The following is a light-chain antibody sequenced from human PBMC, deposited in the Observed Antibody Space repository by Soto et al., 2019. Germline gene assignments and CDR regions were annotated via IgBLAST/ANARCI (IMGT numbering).Light chain of an antibody. J-gene: IGKJ2*01. V-gene: IGKV1-39*01. CDR3: QQSYSTPPVYT. Sequence: DIQMTQSPSSLSASVGDRVTITCRASQSISSYLNWYQQNPGKAPKLLIYAASSLQSGVPSRFSGSGSGTDFTLTISSLQPEDFATYYCQQSYSTPPVYTFGQGTKLEIK. CDR1: QSISSY. CDR2: AAS.